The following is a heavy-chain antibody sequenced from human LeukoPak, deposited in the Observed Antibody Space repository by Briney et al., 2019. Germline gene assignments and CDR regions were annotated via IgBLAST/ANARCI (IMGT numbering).Heavy chain of an antibody. CDR3: VRDRHWTNDWVFDY. CDR2: IYYNGYT. Sequence: SETLSLTCTVSGGSIGTYYWSWIRQPPGKGLEWIGYIYYNGYTDYNPSLKSRVTISLHTSKNQFSLKLSSVNAADTAVYYCVRDRHWTNDWVFDYWGQGTLVTVSS. J-gene: IGHJ4*02. CDR1: GGSIGTYY. D-gene: IGHD1/OR15-1a*01. V-gene: IGHV4-59*01.